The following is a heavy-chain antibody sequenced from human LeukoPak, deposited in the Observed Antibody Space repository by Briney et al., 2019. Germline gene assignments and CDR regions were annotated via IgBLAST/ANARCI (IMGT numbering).Heavy chain of an antibody. D-gene: IGHD2-15*01. V-gene: IGHV4-59*01. CDR3: ARSRQYCSGGSCYLSRAFDI. CDR1: GGSISSYC. Sequence: PSETLSLTCTVSGGSISSYCWSWIRQPPGKGLEWIGYIYYSGSTNYNPSLKSRVTISVDTSKNQFSLKLSSVTAADTAVYYCARSRQYCSGGSCYLSRAFDIWGQGTMVTVSS. CDR2: IYYSGST. J-gene: IGHJ3*02.